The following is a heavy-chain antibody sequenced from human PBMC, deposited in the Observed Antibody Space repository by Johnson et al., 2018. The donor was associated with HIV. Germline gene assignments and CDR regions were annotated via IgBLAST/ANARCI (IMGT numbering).Heavy chain of an antibody. D-gene: IGHD1-7*01. Sequence: VQLVESGGGVVQPGRSLRLSCVGSGFTFSGYAMHWVRQAPGKGLEWVAFISYDGSTKYYADSVRGRFTISRDNSKNTLYLQMNSLRAGDTAVYYCARAGQLPEDAFDIWGQGTMVTVSS. CDR2: ISYDGSTK. CDR3: ARAGQLPEDAFDI. J-gene: IGHJ3*02. CDR1: GFTFSGYA. V-gene: IGHV3-30-3*01.